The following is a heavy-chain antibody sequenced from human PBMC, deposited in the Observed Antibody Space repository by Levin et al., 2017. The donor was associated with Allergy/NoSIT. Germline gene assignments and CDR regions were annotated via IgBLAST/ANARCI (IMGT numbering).Heavy chain of an antibody. CDR1: GFTFSGYT. CDR2: ISSSSTYI. Sequence: GESLKISCAASGFTFSGYTLNWVRQAPGKGLEWVSSISSSSTYIYYADSLKGRLTISRDDAKNSLSLQMNSLRVEDTAVYYCASDGSYDTLDIWGQGTMVTVSS. CDR3: ASDGSYDTLDI. V-gene: IGHV3-21*01. J-gene: IGHJ3*02. D-gene: IGHD6-6*01.